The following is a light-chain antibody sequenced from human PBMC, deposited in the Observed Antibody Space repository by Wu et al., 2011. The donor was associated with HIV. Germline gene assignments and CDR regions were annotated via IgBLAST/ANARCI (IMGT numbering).Light chain of an antibody. CDR3: QRCVDSPWT. V-gene: IGKV3-15*01. J-gene: IGKJ1*01. Sequence: EIVMTQSPATLSVSPGDRATLSCRASQSISDNLAWYQQRPGQAPRLLIYDASTRATGIAARFSGSGSGTYFTLTISSLQPEDAATYYCQRCVDSPWTFGPRDQGGDQT. CDR1: QSISDN. CDR2: DAS.